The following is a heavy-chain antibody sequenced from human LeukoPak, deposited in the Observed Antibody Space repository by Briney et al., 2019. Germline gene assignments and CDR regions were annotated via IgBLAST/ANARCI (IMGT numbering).Heavy chain of an antibody. CDR3: VTRGYYDSSGFAFDY. J-gene: IGHJ4*02. D-gene: IGHD3-22*01. Sequence: GASVKVSCKASGYTFTSYGISWVRQAPGQGLEWIGWISAYNGNTNYAQKLQGRVTMTTDTSTSTAYMELRSLRSDDTAVYYCVTRGYYDSSGFAFDYWGQGTLVTVSS. V-gene: IGHV1-18*01. CDR2: ISAYNGNT. CDR1: GYTFTSYG.